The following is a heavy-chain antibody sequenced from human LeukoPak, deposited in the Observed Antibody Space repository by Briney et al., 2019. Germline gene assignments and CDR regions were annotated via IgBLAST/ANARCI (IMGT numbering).Heavy chain of an antibody. Sequence: GGSLRLSCATSGFTFSRYWMNWVRQAPGKGLEWVANIKQDGSEKYYVDSVKGRCTISRDNAKNSLYLQMSSLRVEDTAVYYCAGAMYSGSFHPWGQGILVTVSS. CDR1: GFTFSRYW. CDR3: AGAMYSGSFHP. J-gene: IGHJ5*02. D-gene: IGHD1-26*01. V-gene: IGHV3-7*02. CDR2: IKQDGSEK.